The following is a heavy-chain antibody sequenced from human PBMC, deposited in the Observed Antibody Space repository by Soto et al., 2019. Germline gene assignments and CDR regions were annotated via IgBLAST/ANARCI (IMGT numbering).Heavy chain of an antibody. CDR1: GFTLDDYA. D-gene: IGHD6-6*01. CDR3: AKGLRSSSYWYFDL. V-gene: IGHV3-9*01. J-gene: IGHJ2*01. Sequence: SLRLSCAASGFTLDDYAMHWVRQAPGKGLEWVSGISWNSGSIGYADSVKGRFTISRDNAKNSLYLQMNSLRAEDTALYYCAKGLRSSSYWYFDLWGRGTLVTVSS. CDR2: ISWNSGSI.